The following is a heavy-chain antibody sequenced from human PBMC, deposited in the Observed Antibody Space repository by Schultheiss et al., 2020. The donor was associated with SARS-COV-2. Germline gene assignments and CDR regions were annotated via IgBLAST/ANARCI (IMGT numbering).Heavy chain of an antibody. D-gene: IGHD3-10*01. CDR2: ISGSGGST. J-gene: IGHJ4*02. Sequence: GGSLRLSCAASGFTFSSYAMHWVRQAPGKGLEWVSAISGSGGSTYYADSVKGRFTISRDNSKNTLYLQMNSLRAEDTAVYYCAKDREGHRITMVRGVTLFDYWGQGALVTVSS. V-gene: IGHV3-23*01. CDR1: GFTFSSYA. CDR3: AKDREGHRITMVRGVTLFDY.